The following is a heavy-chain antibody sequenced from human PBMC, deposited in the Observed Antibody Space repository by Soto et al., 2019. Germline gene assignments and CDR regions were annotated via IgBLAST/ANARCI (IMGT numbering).Heavy chain of an antibody. CDR1: GGSISSGDYY. J-gene: IGHJ5*02. Sequence: QVQLQESGPGLVKPSQTLSLTCTVSGGSISSGDYYWSWIRQPPGKGLEWIGYIYYSGGTYYNPPLKSPVTISVDTSKNQFSLKLSSVTAADTAVYYCARLVQLLQGRWFDPWGQGTLVTVSS. V-gene: IGHV4-30-4*01. CDR2: IYYSGGT. CDR3: ARLVQLLQGRWFDP. D-gene: IGHD2-15*01.